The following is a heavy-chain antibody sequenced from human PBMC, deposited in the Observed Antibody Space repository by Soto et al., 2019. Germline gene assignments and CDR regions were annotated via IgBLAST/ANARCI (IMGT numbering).Heavy chain of an antibody. CDR2: IIPIFGTP. J-gene: IGHJ4*02. CDR3: ARDRGDYGSGNYYNRIDF. V-gene: IGHV1-69*01. CDR1: GGIFSTYA. D-gene: IGHD3-10*01. Sequence: QVQLVQSGAEVKKPGSSVKVSCKASGGIFSTYAISWLRQAPGQGLEWMGGIIPIFGTPNYAQRFQGRVTITADESTSTAYMELSRLRSEDTAVYYCARDRGDYGSGNYYNRIDFWGQGTLVTVSS.